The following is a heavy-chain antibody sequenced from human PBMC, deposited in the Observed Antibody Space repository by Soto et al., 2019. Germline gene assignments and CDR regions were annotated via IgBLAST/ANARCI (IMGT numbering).Heavy chain of an antibody. Sequence: QVQLQESGPGLVKPSETLSLTCTVSGGSISSYYWRWIRQPPGKGLEWIGYIYYSGGTNYNPSVKVRVTISVDTSKNQLSRRLSAVTAADTAVYYCARTSMPAAISYWGQGTLVTVSS. V-gene: IGHV4-59*08. CDR1: GGSISSYY. D-gene: IGHD2-2*01. CDR3: ARTSMPAAISY. CDR2: IYYSGGT. J-gene: IGHJ4*02.